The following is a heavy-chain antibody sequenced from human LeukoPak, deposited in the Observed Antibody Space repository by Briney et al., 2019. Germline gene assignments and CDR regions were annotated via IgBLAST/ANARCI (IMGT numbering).Heavy chain of an antibody. CDR1: GFTFSSYS. J-gene: IGHJ4*02. Sequence: PGGSLRLSCAASGFTFSSYSMTWVRQAPGKGLEWGSYISSSSSVIYYADSVKGRFTISRDKAKNSLYLQMNSLRAEDTAVYYCLQYDSGNIWGQGTLVAVSS. CDR2: ISSSSSVI. CDR3: LQYDSGNI. D-gene: IGHD3-10*01. V-gene: IGHV3-48*01.